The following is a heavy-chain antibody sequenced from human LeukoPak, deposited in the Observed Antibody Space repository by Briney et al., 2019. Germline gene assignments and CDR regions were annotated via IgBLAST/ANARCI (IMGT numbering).Heavy chain of an antibody. D-gene: IGHD3-16*01. CDR2: IYSTGST. Sequence: PSETLSLTCIVSGDSISNGTYYWNWIRQPAGKGLEWIGRIYSTGSTNYNPSLKSRVTISVDTSKNEFSLELSSVTAADTAVYYCAGAYYDFPWGTHNWLDPWGQGTLVTVSS. CDR1: GDSISNGTYY. CDR3: AGAYYDFPWGTHNWLDP. J-gene: IGHJ5*02. V-gene: IGHV4-61*02.